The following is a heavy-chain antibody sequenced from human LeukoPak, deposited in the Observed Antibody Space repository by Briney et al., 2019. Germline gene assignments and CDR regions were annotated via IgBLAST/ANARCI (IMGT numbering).Heavy chain of an antibody. J-gene: IGHJ6*03. D-gene: IGHD7-27*01. CDR2: MNPNSGNT. V-gene: IGHV1-8*03. Sequence: GASVKVSCKASGYTFTSYDINWVRQATGQGLEWMGWMNPNSGNTGYAQKFQGRVTITRNTSISTAYMELSSLRSEDTAVYYCARLKTNWGSYYYYMDVWGKGTTVTVSS. CDR1: GYTFTSYD. CDR3: ARLKTNWGSYYYYMDV.